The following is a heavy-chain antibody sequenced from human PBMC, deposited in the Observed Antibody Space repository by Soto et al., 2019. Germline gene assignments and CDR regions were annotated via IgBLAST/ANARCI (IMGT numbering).Heavy chain of an antibody. Sequence: EVQLLESGGGLVQPGGSLRLSCVASGFSFVDYAMTWVRQAPGEGLEWVSAISGSGGATYYADAVRGRFTISRDHSKNTLFLQMDSLRVEDTAIYSCANDQYSYGYGEDSFGYWGQGTLVTVSS. CDR1: GFSFVDYA. J-gene: IGHJ4*02. D-gene: IGHD5-18*01. CDR2: ISGSGGAT. CDR3: ANDQYSYGYGEDSFGY. V-gene: IGHV3-23*01.